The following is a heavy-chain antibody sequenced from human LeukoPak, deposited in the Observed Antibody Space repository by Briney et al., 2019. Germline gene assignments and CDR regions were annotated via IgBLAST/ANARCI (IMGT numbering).Heavy chain of an antibody. D-gene: IGHD3-3*01. CDR1: GFIFRIYS. J-gene: IGHJ4*02. CDR3: ASYDFWSGYSFDY. V-gene: IGHV3-21*01. Sequence: GVSVRLFCAASGFIFRIYSVNWVRQAPGRGLEGVSSISSSSSYIYYADSVKGRFTISRDQAKNSLYMQMNSLRAEHTAVYYCASYDFWSGYSFDYWGQGTLVTVSS. CDR2: ISSSSSYI.